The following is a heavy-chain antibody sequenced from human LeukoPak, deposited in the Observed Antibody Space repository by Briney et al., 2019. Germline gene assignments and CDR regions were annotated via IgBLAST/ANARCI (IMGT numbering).Heavy chain of an antibody. CDR3: ARDYGDYGAPFDY. V-gene: IGHV4-38-2*02. D-gene: IGHD4-17*01. CDR1: GYSISSGYY. Sequence: SETLSLTCAVSGYSISSGYYWGWLRQPPGKGLEWIGSIYHSGSTYYNPSLKSRVTISVDTSKNQFSLKLSSVTAADTAVYYCARDYGDYGAPFDYWGQGTLVTVSS. CDR2: IYHSGST. J-gene: IGHJ4*02.